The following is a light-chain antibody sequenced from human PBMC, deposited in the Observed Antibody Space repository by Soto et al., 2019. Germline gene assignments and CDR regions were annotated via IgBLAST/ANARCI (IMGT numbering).Light chain of an antibody. J-gene: IGKJ1*01. Sequence: EIGMTQSPATLSVSPGERATLSCRASQSVSSNLAWYQQKPGQAPRLLIYGASTRATGIPARFSGSGSGTEFPLTISSLQSEDFAVYYCQQYNNWPGTFGQGTKVEIK. CDR2: GAS. CDR1: QSVSSN. V-gene: IGKV3-15*01. CDR3: QQYNNWPGT.